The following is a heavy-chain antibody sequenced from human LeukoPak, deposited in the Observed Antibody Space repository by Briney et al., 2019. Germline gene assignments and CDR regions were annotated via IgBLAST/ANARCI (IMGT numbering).Heavy chain of an antibody. V-gene: IGHV4-30-2*01. CDR3: ARAARSYGLTDAFDI. J-gene: IGHJ3*02. D-gene: IGHD5-18*01. CDR1: GGSISSGGYS. CDR2: IYHSGST. Sequence: TLSLTCAVSGGSISSGGYSWSWIRQPPGKGLEWIGYIYHSGSTYYNPSLKSRVTISVDRSKNQFSLKLSSVTAADTAVYYCARAARSYGLTDAFDIWGQGTMVTVSS.